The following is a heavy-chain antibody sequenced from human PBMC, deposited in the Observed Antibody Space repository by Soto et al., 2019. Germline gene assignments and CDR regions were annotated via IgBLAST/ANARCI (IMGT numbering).Heavy chain of an antibody. CDR2: ISGLGVDT. D-gene: IGHD2-21*02. CDR3: AKDQTDVTLFDY. CDR1: VFSFSSLA. V-gene: IGHV3-23*01. J-gene: IGHJ4*02. Sequence: PGGSLRLSGAASVFSFSSLAMSWVRQAPGKGLEWVSSISGLGVDTLYADSVKGRFTISRDNSRNTLYLQVNSLRAEDTAVYYCAKDQTDVTLFDYWGQGTLVTVSS.